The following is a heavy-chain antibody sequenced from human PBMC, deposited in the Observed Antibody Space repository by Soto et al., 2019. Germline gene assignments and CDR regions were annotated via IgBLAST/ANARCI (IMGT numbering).Heavy chain of an antibody. D-gene: IGHD2-2*03. Sequence: SETLSLTCAVSGGSISSSNWWSWVRQPPGKGLEWIGEIYHSGSTNYNPSLKGRVTISVDKSKNQFSLKLSSVTAADTAVYYCARDGYCSSTSCPRGFDPWGQGTLVTVSS. CDR1: GGSISSSNW. V-gene: IGHV4-4*02. CDR3: ARDGYCSSTSCPRGFDP. J-gene: IGHJ5*02. CDR2: IYHSGST.